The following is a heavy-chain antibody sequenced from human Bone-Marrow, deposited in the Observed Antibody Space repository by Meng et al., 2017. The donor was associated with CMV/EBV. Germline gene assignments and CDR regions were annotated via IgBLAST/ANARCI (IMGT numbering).Heavy chain of an antibody. D-gene: IGHD3-3*01. CDR1: GITFRISQ. Sequence: GGSLRLSCAASGITFRISQMNWVRQAPGKGLVWVSRINSDGSSTSYADSVKGRFTISRDNAKNTLYLQMNSLRAEDTAVYYCARDPSYGYYDFWSGYSGMDVWGQGTTVTVSS. CDR2: INSDGSST. CDR3: ARDPSYGYYDFWSGYSGMDV. J-gene: IGHJ6*02. V-gene: IGHV3-74*01.